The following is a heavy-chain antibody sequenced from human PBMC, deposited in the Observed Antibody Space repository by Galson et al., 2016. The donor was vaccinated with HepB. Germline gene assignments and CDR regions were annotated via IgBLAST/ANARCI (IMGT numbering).Heavy chain of an antibody. J-gene: IGHJ3*02. CDR2: INPNSGGT. V-gene: IGHV1-2*02. CDR1: GYTFNDYF. Sequence: SVKVSCKASGYTFNDYFMHWVRQAPGQGLEWMGWINPNSGGTNYAQKFQGRVTMTRDTSISTAYMELSRLGSGDTAVYYCARGSDSSSWCALVCAFDIWGQGTMVTVSS. D-gene: IGHD6-13*01. CDR3: ARGSDSSSWCALVCAFDI.